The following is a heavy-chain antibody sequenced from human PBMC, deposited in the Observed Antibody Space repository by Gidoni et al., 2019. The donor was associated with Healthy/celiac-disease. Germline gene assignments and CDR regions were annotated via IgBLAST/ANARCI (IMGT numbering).Heavy chain of an antibody. Sequence: QVQLVQSGAEVKKPGSSVKVSCKASGGTFSSYAISWVRQAPGQGLEWMGGIIPIFGTANYAQKFQGRVTITADESTSTAYMELSSLRSEDTAVYYCARVGSDYDIPSEGGVDFDYWGQGTLVTVSS. V-gene: IGHV1-69*01. D-gene: IGHD3-9*01. J-gene: IGHJ4*02. CDR1: GGTFSSYA. CDR3: ARVGSDYDIPSEGGVDFDY. CDR2: IIPIFGTA.